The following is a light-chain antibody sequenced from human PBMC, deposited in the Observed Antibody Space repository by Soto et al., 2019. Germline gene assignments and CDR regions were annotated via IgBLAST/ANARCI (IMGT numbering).Light chain of an antibody. V-gene: IGKV4-1*01. J-gene: IGKJ2*01. CDR3: QQYESTPRT. Sequence: DIVMTQSPDSLAVSLGERATINCKSSQSVLYSSNNKNYLAWYQQRPGQPPKLLIYWAATRESGVPYRFSGSGSGTDLTLTITSVEAEDMTVYYCQQYESTPRTFGQGTKLEIK. CDR2: WAA. CDR1: QSVLYSSNNKNY.